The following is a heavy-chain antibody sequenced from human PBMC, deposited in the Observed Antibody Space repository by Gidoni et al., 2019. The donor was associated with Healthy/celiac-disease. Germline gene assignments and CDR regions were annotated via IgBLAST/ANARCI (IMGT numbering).Heavy chain of an antibody. Sequence: QVQLVQSGAEVKQPGASVKGSCKAAGYTLTSYYMHWVRPAPGQGLEWMGIINPSGGSTSYAQTFQGRVTMTSDTSTSTVYMGLSSLRSDDTSVYYCARPGIAVAGAWFDPWGQGTLVTVSS. CDR1: GYTLTSYY. CDR2: INPSGGST. CDR3: ARPGIAVAGAWFDP. D-gene: IGHD6-19*01. J-gene: IGHJ5*02. V-gene: IGHV1-46*01.